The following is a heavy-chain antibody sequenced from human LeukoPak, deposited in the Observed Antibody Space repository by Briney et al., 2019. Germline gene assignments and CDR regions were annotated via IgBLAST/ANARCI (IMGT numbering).Heavy chain of an antibody. CDR3: AREDSAAGLLTDY. J-gene: IGHJ4*02. D-gene: IGHD6-13*01. V-gene: IGHV3-72*01. CDR1: GFTFSDHY. CDR2: TRNKANSYTT. Sequence: GGSLRLSCAASGFTFSDHYMDWVRQAPGKGLEWVGRTRNKANSYTTEYAASVKGRFTISRDNAKNSLYLQMNSLRAEDTALYYCAREDSAAGLLTDYWGQGTLVTVSS.